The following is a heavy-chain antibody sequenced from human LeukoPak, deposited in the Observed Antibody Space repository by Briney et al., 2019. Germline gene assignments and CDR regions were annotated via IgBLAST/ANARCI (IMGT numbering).Heavy chain of an antibody. CDR2: ISGSGGST. V-gene: IGHV3-23*01. CDR1: GFTFSSYA. CDR3: AKDHLGYYGSGSYYYFDY. J-gene: IGHJ4*02. D-gene: IGHD3-10*01. Sequence: GGSLRLSCAASGFTFSSYAMSWVRQAPGKGLEWVSAISGSGGSTYYADSVKGRFTISRDNSKNTLYLQMNSLRAEDTTVYDRAKDHLGYYGSGSYYYFDYWGQGTLVTVSS.